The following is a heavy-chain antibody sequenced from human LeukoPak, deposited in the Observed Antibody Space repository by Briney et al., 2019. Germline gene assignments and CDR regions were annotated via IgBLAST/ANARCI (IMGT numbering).Heavy chain of an antibody. CDR3: ASGPYPAAGTDHQFDY. D-gene: IGHD6-13*01. J-gene: IGHJ4*02. CDR2: IYYSGST. V-gene: IGHV4-59*01. CDR1: GASISSYY. Sequence: SETLSLTCTVSGASISSYYWSWIRQPPGKGLEWIGYIYYSGSTHYNPSLKSRVTVSVDTSKNQFSLRLSSMTAADTAVYYCASGPYPAAGTDHQFDYWGQGTLVTVSS.